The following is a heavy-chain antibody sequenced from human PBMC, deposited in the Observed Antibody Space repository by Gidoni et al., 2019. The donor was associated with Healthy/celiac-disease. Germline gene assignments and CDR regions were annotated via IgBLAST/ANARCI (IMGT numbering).Heavy chain of an antibody. V-gene: IGHV3-13*04. CDR2: IGTAGDT. D-gene: IGHD1-7*01. CDR1: GFTFSSYD. Sequence: EVQLVESGGGLVQPGGSLRLSCATSGFTFSSYDMHWVRQATGKGLEWVSAIGTAGDTYYPGSVKGRFTISRENAKNSLYLQMNSLRAGDTAVYYCARGGITGTTNYFDYWGQGTLVTVSS. J-gene: IGHJ4*02. CDR3: ARGGITGTTNYFDY.